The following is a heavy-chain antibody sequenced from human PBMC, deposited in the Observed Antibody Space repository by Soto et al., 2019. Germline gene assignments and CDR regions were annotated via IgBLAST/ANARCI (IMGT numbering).Heavy chain of an antibody. CDR3: AKGGDSWSGYSPH. CDR2: ISATAVSS. D-gene: IGHD3-3*01. V-gene: IGHV3-23*01. Sequence: VGSLRLSCAASGFGFSHYVMSWVRQAPGKGLEWVSGISATAVSSYSADTVKGRFTISRDNSQNMLYLQMNSLTAEGTAVYYCAKGGDSWSGYSPHWGQGTLVTVSS. CDR1: GFGFSHYV. J-gene: IGHJ4*02.